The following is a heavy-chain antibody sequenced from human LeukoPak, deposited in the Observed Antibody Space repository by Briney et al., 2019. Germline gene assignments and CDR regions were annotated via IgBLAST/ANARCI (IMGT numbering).Heavy chain of an antibody. CDR2: ISSSSSTI. J-gene: IGHJ4*02. CDR1: GFTFSSYS. CDR3: ARWDGYYDFWSGYILPGGFDY. Sequence: QPGGSLRLSCAASGFTFSSYSMNWVRQAPGKGLEWVSYISSSSSTIYYADSVKGRFTISRDNAKNSLYLQMNSLRAEDTAVYYCARWDGYYDFWSGYILPGGFDYWGQGTLVTVSS. V-gene: IGHV3-48*04. D-gene: IGHD3-3*01.